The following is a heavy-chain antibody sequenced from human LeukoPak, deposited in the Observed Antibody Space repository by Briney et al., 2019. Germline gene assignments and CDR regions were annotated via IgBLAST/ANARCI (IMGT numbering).Heavy chain of an antibody. CDR3: ARGPYGYSGSDY. D-gene: IGHD5-18*01. V-gene: IGHV3-20*04. CDR1: GFTFDDYG. J-gene: IGHJ4*02. CDR2: FNWNGGST. Sequence: GGSLRLSCAASGFTFDDYGMSWVRQAPGKGLEWVSGFNWNGGSTGYADSVKGRFTISRDNAKNSLYLQMNSLRAEDTALYYCARGPYGYSGSDYWGQGTLVTVSS.